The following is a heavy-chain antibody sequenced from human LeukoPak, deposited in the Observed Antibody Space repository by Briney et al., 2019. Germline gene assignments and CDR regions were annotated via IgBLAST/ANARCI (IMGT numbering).Heavy chain of an antibody. Sequence: GGSLRLSCSASGFTFSSYAMHWARQAPGKGLEYISAITSNGGTTYYADSVKGRVTISRDNSKNTLYLQMSSLRPEDTAVYYCVKDDSYYYDRSARDSWGQGTLVTVSS. V-gene: IGHV3-64D*09. J-gene: IGHJ4*02. CDR2: ITSNGGTT. CDR1: GFTFSSYA. CDR3: VKDDSYYYDRSARDS. D-gene: IGHD3-22*01.